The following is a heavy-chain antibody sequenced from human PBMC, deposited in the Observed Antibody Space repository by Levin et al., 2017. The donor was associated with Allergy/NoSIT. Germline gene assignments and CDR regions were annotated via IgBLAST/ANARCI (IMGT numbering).Heavy chain of an antibody. Sequence: GSLRLSCAVYGGSFSGYYWSWIRQPPGKGLEWIGEINHSGSTNYNPSLKSRVTISVDTSKNQFSLKLSSVTAADTAVYYCARGWYSSSSSFDYWGQGTLVTVSS. J-gene: IGHJ4*02. CDR2: INHSGST. CDR1: GGSFSGYY. D-gene: IGHD6-13*01. CDR3: ARGWYSSSSSFDY. V-gene: IGHV4-34*01.